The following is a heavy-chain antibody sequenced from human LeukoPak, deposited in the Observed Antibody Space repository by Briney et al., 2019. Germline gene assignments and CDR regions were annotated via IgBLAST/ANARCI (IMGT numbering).Heavy chain of an antibody. CDR1: GFTFSSYA. CDR2: ISGSGGST. Sequence: GGSLRLSRAASGFTFSSYAMSWVRQAPGKGLEWVSAISGSGGSTYYADSVKGRFTISRDNSKNTLYLQMNSLRAEDTAVYYCAGTKTTVTTYSFDYWGQGTLVTVSS. CDR3: AGTKTTVTTYSFDY. D-gene: IGHD4-17*01. V-gene: IGHV3-23*01. J-gene: IGHJ4*02.